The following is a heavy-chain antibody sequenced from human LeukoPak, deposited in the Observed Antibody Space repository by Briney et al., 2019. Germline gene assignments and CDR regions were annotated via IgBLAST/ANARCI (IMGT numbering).Heavy chain of an antibody. CDR3: ARGWSHAFDI. CDR1: GFTFSSYA. V-gene: IGHV3-64*01. J-gene: IGHJ3*02. D-gene: IGHD2-15*01. Sequence: GGSLRLSCAASGFTFSSYAMHWVRQAPGKGLGYVSAISSNGGSTYYANSVKGRFTISRDNSKNTLYLQMGSLRAEDMAVYYCARGWSHAFDIWGQGTMVTVFS. CDR2: ISSNGGST.